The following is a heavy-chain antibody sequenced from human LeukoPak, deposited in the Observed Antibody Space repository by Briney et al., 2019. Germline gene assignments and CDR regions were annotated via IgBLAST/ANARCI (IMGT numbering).Heavy chain of an antibody. D-gene: IGHD2-2*01. CDR3: ARGLDCSSPTSCSNNWFDP. Sequence: GASVKVSCKASGYTFTSHDINWVRQATGQGLEWMGWMNPNSGNTGYAQKFQGRVTITRNTSISTAYMELSSLRSEDTAVYYCARGLDCSSPTSCSNNWFDPWGQGTLVTVSS. J-gene: IGHJ5*02. V-gene: IGHV1-8*01. CDR1: GYTFTSHD. CDR2: MNPNSGNT.